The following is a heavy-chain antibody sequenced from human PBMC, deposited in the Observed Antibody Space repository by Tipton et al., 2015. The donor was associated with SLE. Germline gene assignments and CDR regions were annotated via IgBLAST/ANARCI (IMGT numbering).Heavy chain of an antibody. V-gene: IGHV4-59*01. CDR3: ARGTPFMEWERNYFDP. CDR1: GGSISSSY. D-gene: IGHD3-3*01. J-gene: IGHJ5*02. Sequence: LRLSCTVSGGSISSSYWSWIRQTPGKGLEWIGYMYYSGITNYNPSLYGRVSISVDTSRNQFSLKMNSVTAADTAMYYCARGTPFMEWERNYFDPWGQGTLVTVSS. CDR2: MYYSGIT.